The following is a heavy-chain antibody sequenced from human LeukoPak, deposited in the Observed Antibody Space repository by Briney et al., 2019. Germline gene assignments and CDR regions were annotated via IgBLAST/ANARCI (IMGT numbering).Heavy chain of an antibody. CDR2: INPSGGST. J-gene: IGHJ3*02. D-gene: IGHD6-19*01. Sequence: ASVKVSCKASGYTFTSYYMHWVRQAPGQGLEWMGIINPSGGSTSYAQKFQGRVTMTRDTSTSTVYMELSSLRSEDTAVYYCARDVESQWLDQDDAFDIWGQGTMVNVSS. V-gene: IGHV1-46*01. CDR3: ARDVESQWLDQDDAFDI. CDR1: GYTFTSYY.